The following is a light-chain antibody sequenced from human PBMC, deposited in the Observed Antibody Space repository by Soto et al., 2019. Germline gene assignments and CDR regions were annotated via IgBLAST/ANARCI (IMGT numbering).Light chain of an antibody. CDR1: QGISNY. CDR3: QQYDNLPLT. J-gene: IGKJ4*01. Sequence: DIQMTQSPSSLSASVGARVTITCQASQGISNYLNWYQHKPGKAPKLLIYDASNLETGVPSRFSGSGSGTDFTFTISSLQPEDIATYFCQQYDNLPLTFGGGTKVEIK. CDR2: DAS. V-gene: IGKV1-33*01.